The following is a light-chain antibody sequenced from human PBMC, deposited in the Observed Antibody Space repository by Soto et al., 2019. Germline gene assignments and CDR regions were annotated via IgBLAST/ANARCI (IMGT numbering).Light chain of an antibody. CDR3: SSYAASNNLGV. V-gene: IGLV2-8*01. Sequence: QSVLTQPPSASGSPGQSVTISCIGTSSDVGGYNYVSWYQQHPGKAPKLMIYEVSKRPSGVPDRFSGSKSGNTASLTVSWLQAEDEADYYCSSYAASNNLGVFGGGTKVTVL. CDR2: EVS. CDR1: SSDVGGYNY. J-gene: IGLJ2*01.